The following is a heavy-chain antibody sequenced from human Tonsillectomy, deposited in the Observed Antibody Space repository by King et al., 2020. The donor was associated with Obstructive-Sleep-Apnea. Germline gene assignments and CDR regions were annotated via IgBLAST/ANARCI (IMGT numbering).Heavy chain of an antibody. J-gene: IGHJ4*02. CDR3: ARDRDGSCTLDY. D-gene: IGHD1-26*01. Sequence: VQLVESGGGVVQPGRSLRLSCAASGFTFSSYGMHWVRQAPGKGLEWVAVIWYDGSNKYYAESVKGRFTISRDNSKNTLYLQMNSLRAEDTAVYYCARDRDGSCTLDYWGQGTLVTVSS. CDR1: GFTFSSYG. CDR2: IWYDGSNK. V-gene: IGHV3-33*01.